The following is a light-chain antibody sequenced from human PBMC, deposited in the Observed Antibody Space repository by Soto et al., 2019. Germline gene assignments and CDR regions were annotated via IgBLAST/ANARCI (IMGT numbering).Light chain of an antibody. CDR1: QSISSY. Sequence: DIQMTQSPSSLSASVGDRVTITCRASQSISSYLNWYQQTPGKAPKVLIYAASSLQSGVPSRFSGSGSGTDFTLTISSLQPEDFATYYCQQSYSTPWTFGQGTKVEIK. V-gene: IGKV1-39*01. CDR2: AAS. CDR3: QQSYSTPWT. J-gene: IGKJ1*01.